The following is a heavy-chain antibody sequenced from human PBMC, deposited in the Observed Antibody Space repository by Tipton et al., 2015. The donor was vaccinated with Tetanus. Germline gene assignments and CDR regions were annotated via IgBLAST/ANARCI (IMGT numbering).Heavy chain of an antibody. CDR2: IHRGGST. Sequence: GLVKPSETLSLTCGVFGDYLSDYYWTWVRQPPGKGLEWIGEIHRGGSTNYNPSLKSRVSMSVDTAKNRFSLTLTSVTAADMAVYYCAREGDSSSWDHWGQGILVTVSS. J-gene: IGHJ4*02. D-gene: IGHD6-13*01. CDR3: AREGDSSSWDH. V-gene: IGHV4-34*01. CDR1: GDYLSDYY.